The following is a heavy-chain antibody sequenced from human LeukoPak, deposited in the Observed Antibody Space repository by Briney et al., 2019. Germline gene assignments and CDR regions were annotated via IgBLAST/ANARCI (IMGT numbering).Heavy chain of an antibody. J-gene: IGHJ5*02. CDR3: ARDIVVPAASNWFDP. D-gene: IGHD2-2*01. CDR2: IYTSGSA. Sequence: SETLSLTCTVSGGSISSYYWSWIRQPAGKGLEWIGRIYTSGSANYNPSLKSRVTMSVDTFKNQFSLKLSSVTAADTAVYYCARDIVVPAASNWFDPWGQGTLVTVSS. CDR1: GGSISSYY. V-gene: IGHV4-4*07.